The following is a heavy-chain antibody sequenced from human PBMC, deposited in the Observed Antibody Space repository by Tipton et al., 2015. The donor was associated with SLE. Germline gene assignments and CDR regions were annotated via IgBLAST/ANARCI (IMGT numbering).Heavy chain of an antibody. V-gene: IGHV4-61*02. CDR3: ARHPDFWSGQRWFDP. CDR2: IYISGDT. D-gene: IGHD3-3*01. J-gene: IGHJ5*02. Sequence: TLSLTCTVSGGSINSGSYYWSWIRQSAEKGLEWIGRIYISGDTHYNPSLKSRVSISLDTSNNQFSLKLKSVTAADTAVYYCARHPDFWSGQRWFDPWGQGTLVTVSS. CDR1: GGSINSGSYY.